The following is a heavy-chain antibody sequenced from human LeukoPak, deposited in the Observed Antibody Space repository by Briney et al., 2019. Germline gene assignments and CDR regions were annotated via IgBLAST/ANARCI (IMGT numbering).Heavy chain of an antibody. Sequence: PGGSLRLSCAASEFTVSSNYMSWVRPAPGKGLEWVSVIYSGGSTYYADSVKCRFTISRDNSKDTLYLQMNSRRAEDTAVYYCARVRYSSSLLYYFDYWGQGTLVTVSS. D-gene: IGHD6-13*01. CDR1: EFTVSSNY. CDR3: ARVRYSSSLLYYFDY. J-gene: IGHJ4*02. V-gene: IGHV3-66*01. CDR2: IYSGGST.